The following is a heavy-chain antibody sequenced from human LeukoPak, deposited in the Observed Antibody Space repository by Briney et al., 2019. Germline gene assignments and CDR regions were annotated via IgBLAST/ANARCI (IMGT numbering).Heavy chain of an antibody. CDR2: MSSRGSTI. Sequence: GGSLRLSCAASGLTFSSYEMNWVREAPGKGLEGVSYMSSRGSTIYYADSVKGRFTISRDNAKNSLYLQMNSLRAEDTAVYYCAREGIAAAGGYFDYWGQGTLVTVSS. CDR3: AREGIAAAGGYFDY. J-gene: IGHJ4*02. CDR1: GLTFSSYE. V-gene: IGHV3-48*03. D-gene: IGHD6-13*01.